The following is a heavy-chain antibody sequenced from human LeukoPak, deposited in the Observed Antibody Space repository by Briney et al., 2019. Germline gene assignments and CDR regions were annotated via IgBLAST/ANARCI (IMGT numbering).Heavy chain of an antibody. CDR3: ARAQYGPDGYYYYMDV. CDR1: RFTFSSYG. V-gene: IGHV3-21*01. J-gene: IGHJ6*03. D-gene: IGHD1-14*01. CDR2: ISSSSSYI. Sequence: GGSLRLSCAASRFTFSSYGMHWVRQAPGKGLEWVSSISSSSSYIYYADSVKGRFTTSRDNAKNSLYLQMNSLRAEDTAVYYCARAQYGPDGYYYYMDVWGKGTTVTISS.